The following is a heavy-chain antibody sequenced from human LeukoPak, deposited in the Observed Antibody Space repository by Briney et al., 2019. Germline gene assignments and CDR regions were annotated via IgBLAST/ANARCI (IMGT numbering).Heavy chain of an antibody. D-gene: IGHD4-17*01. CDR3: ARGQSTVTMKSYYFDY. Sequence: SVKVSCKASGGTFSSYAISWVRQAPGQGLEWVGGIIPIFGTANYAQKFQGRVTITTDESTSTAYMELSSLRSEDTAVYYCARGQSTVTMKSYYFDYWGQGTLVTVSS. CDR1: GGTFSSYA. CDR2: IIPIFGTA. J-gene: IGHJ4*02. V-gene: IGHV1-69*05.